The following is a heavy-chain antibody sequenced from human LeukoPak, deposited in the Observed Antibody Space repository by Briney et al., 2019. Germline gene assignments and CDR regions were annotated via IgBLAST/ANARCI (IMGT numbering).Heavy chain of an antibody. CDR1: GGSISGYY. CDR3: ARGYYGSGGDY. J-gene: IGHJ4*02. V-gene: IGHV4-59*01. D-gene: IGHD3-10*01. Sequence: SETLSLTCTVSGGSISGYYWSWIRQPPGKGLEWIGYIYYSGGTSYNPSLKSRVTISVDTSKNQFSLKLSSVTAADTAVYYCARGYYGSGGDYWGQGTLVTVSS. CDR2: IYYSGGT.